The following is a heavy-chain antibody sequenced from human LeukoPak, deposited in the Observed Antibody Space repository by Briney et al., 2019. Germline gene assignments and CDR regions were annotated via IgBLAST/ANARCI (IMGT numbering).Heavy chain of an antibody. V-gene: IGHV1-18*01. Sequence: ASVKVSCKASGYTFTTYGIRWVRQAPGQGLEWMGWISAYNGDTNYAQNLQGRVTMTTEKSTSTAYMELRSLRSDDTAVYYCAKFCSGGSCHLPGPDFDYWGQGTLVTVSS. D-gene: IGHD2-15*01. CDR1: GYTFTTYG. CDR3: AKFCSGGSCHLPGPDFDY. CDR2: ISAYNGDT. J-gene: IGHJ4*02.